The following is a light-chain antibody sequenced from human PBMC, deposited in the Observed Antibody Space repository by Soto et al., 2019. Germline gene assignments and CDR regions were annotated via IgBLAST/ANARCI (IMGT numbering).Light chain of an antibody. CDR3: QQYYDTPLT. CDR1: QSVLYSSNNNNY. V-gene: IGKV4-1*01. J-gene: IGKJ4*01. Sequence: DIVMTQSPDSLAVSLGERATINCKSSQSVLYSSNNNNYLAWYQQRPGQPPQLLIYWASTRESGVPDRFSGSGSGTDFTLTISSLQVEDVGVYYCQQYYDTPLTFGGGTRVEIK. CDR2: WAS.